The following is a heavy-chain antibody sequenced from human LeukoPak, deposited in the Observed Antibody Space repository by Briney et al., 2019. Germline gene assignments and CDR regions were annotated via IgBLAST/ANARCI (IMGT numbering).Heavy chain of an antibody. CDR1: GGSISRSSYY. V-gene: IGHV4-39*07. Sequence: KPSETLSLTCTVSGGSISRSSYYWGWIRQPPGKGLEWIGSIYYSGSTYYNPSLKSRVTISVDTSKNQFSLKLSSVTAADTAVYYCARGGKRYCSSTSCHENWFDPWGQGTLVTVSS. CDR2: IYYSGST. D-gene: IGHD2-2*01. CDR3: ARGGKRYCSSTSCHENWFDP. J-gene: IGHJ5*02.